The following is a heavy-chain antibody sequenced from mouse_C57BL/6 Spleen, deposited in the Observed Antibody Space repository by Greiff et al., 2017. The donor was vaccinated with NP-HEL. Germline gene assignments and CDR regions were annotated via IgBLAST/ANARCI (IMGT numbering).Heavy chain of an antibody. CDR2: ISSGSSTI. J-gene: IGHJ4*01. CDR3: ARRSNLYAMDY. CDR1: GFTFSDYG. Sequence: VQLQQSGGGLVKPGGSLKLSCAASGFTFSDYGMHWVRQAPEKGLEWVAYISSGSSTIYYADTVKGRFTISRDNAKNTLFLQMTSLRSEDTAMYYCARRSNLYAMDYWGQGTSVTVSS. D-gene: IGHD2-5*01. V-gene: IGHV5-17*01.